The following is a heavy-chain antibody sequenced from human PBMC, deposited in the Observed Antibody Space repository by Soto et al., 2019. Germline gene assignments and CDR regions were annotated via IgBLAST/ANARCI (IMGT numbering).Heavy chain of an antibody. CDR1: CYSISSSNW. D-gene: IGHD6-13*01. CDR3: AKGDSTTNGDYFDI. J-gene: IGHJ3*02. V-gene: IGHV4-28*03. Sequence: SETLCLTCAVSCYSISSSNWWGWIRQPPGKGLEWIGYIYYSGSTYYNPSLKSRVTMSVDTSKNQFSLKLSSVTAVDTAVYYCAKGDSTTNGDYFDIWGQGTMVTVSS. CDR2: IYYSGST.